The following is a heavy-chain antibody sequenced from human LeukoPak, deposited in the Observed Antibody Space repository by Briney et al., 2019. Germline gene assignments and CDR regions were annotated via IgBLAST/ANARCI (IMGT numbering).Heavy chain of an antibody. CDR3: AGSRGAVSVDY. CDR2: IYYSGST. V-gene: IGHV4-61*08. J-gene: IGHJ4*02. CDR1: GGSISSGDYY. Sequence: SETLSLTCTVSGGSISSGDYYWSWIRQPPGKGLEWIGYIYYSGSTNYHPSLKSRVTISVDTSKNQFSLRLTSVTAADTAVYYCAGSRGAVSVDYWGQGTLVTVSS. D-gene: IGHD4-11*01.